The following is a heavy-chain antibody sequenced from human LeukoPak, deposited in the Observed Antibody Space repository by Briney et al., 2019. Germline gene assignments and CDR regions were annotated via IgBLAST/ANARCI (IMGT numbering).Heavy chain of an antibody. CDR1: GFTFRNYW. V-gene: IGHV3-7*01. CDR3: ARGGEWFSFDY. D-gene: IGHD3-3*01. CDR2: VKQDGSDI. Sequence: GGSLRLSCAVSGFTFRNYWMSWVRQAPGKGLEWVANVKQDGSDIYYVDSVMGRFTISRDNAKNSLYLQMNSLRAEDTAVYYCARGGEWFSFDYWSQGTLVTVSS. J-gene: IGHJ4*02.